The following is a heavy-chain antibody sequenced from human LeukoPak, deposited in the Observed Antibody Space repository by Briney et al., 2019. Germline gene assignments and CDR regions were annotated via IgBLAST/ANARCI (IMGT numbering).Heavy chain of an antibody. CDR1: GFTFSSYS. CDR2: IKLDGSEK. D-gene: IGHD3-3*01. CDR3: ARDQYDTWSRRGNFDS. Sequence: PGGFLRLSCAASGFTFSSYSMNWVRQAPGKGLEWVANIKLDGSEKNYVDSVKGRFTISRDNTKNSLYLQMNSLRAEDTAVFYCARDQYDTWSRRGNFDSWGQGTLVIVSS. V-gene: IGHV3-7*03. J-gene: IGHJ4*02.